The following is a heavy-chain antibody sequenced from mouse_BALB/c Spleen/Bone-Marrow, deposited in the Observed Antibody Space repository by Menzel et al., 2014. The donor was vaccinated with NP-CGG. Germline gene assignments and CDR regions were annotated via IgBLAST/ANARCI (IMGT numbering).Heavy chain of an antibody. CDR2: ILPGSGST. D-gene: IGHD1-1*02. J-gene: IGHJ3*01. CDR3: ASFYGRFAY. CDR1: GYTFGSYW. V-gene: IGHV1-9*01. Sequence: QVQLQQSGAELMKPGASVKISCKATGYTFGSYWMEWVKQRPGHGLEWIGEILPGSGSTNYNEKFKGKATFTADTSSNTAYMQLSSLTSEDSAVYYCASFYGRFAYWGQGTLVTVSA.